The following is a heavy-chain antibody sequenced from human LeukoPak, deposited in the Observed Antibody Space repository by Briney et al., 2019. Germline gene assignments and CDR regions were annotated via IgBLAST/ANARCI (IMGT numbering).Heavy chain of an antibody. CDR2: INHSGST. CDR3: ARGTGNSVTTMGDYYYGMDV. D-gene: IGHD4-11*01. J-gene: IGHJ6*02. CDR1: GGSFSGYY. Sequence: SETLSLTCAVYGGSFSGYYCSWIRQPPGKGLERIGEINHSGSTNYNPSLKSRVTISVDTSKNQFSLKLSSVTAADTAVYYCARGTGNSVTTMGDYYYGMDVWGQGTTVTVSS. V-gene: IGHV4-34*01.